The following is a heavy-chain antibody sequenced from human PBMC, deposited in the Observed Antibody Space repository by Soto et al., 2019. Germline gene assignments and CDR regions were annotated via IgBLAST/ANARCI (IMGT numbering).Heavy chain of an antibody. Sequence: ASVKVSCKASGGTFSSYAISWVRQAPGQGLEWMGGIIPIFGTANYAQKFQGRVTITADESTSTAYMELSSLRSEDTAVYYCARVATAAGTSYYYYGMDVWGQGTTVTVSS. V-gene: IGHV1-69*13. CDR2: IIPIFGTA. J-gene: IGHJ6*02. CDR1: GGTFSSYA. CDR3: ARVATAAGTSYYYYGMDV. D-gene: IGHD6-13*01.